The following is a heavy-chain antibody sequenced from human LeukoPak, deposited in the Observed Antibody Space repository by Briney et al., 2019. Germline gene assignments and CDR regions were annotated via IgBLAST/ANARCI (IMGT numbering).Heavy chain of an antibody. Sequence: ASVKVSCKASGYTFTGYYIHWVRQAPGQGLEWMGWINAYIGNTNYAQKLQGRVTMTTDTSTSTAYMELRSLRSDDTAVYYCARDDYYDSTSYYKFWGQGTLVTVSS. CDR1: GYTFTGYY. V-gene: IGHV1-18*04. CDR3: ARDDYYDSTSYYKF. D-gene: IGHD3-22*01. CDR2: INAYIGNT. J-gene: IGHJ4*02.